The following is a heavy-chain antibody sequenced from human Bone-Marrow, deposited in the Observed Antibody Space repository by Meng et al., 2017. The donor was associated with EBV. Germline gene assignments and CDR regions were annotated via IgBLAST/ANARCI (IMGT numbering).Heavy chain of an antibody. J-gene: IGHJ5*02. V-gene: IGHV1-8*01. CDR1: GYTFTRYD. CDR3: ARDVYASGTYRADP. D-gene: IGHD3-10*01. CDR2: MDPNSGNT. Sequence: QGQLVQSGAEVKKPGASVKVPCKASGYTFTRYDINWVRQATGQGLEWMGWMDPNSGNTGFAQKFQGRVTMTRNTSISTAYMELSALTSEDTAVYYCARDVYASGTYRADPWGQGTLVTVSS.